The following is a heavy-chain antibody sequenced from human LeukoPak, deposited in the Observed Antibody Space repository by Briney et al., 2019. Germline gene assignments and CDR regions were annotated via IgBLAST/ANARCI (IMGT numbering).Heavy chain of an antibody. CDR3: ARDKGRDGYTAFDY. CDR2: INPNSGDT. V-gene: IGHV1-2*06. CDR1: GYTFTAYY. Sequence: ASVKVPCKASGYTFTAYYMHWVRQARGQGLEWMERINPNSGDTNYAQKFQGRVTITRDTSISTAYMELNRPRSDDTAVYYCARDKGRDGYTAFDYWGQGTLVTVSS. J-gene: IGHJ4*02. D-gene: IGHD5-24*01.